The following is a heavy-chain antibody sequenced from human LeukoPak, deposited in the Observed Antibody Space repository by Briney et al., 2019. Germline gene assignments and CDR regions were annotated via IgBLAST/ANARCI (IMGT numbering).Heavy chain of an antibody. CDR3: TREGYDRSGYFLDF. CDR1: SCSMTNYC. V-gene: IGHV4-4*09. CDR2: IYPHGRT. J-gene: IGHJ4*02. D-gene: IGHD3-22*01. Sequence: SETLSLTCTALSCSMTNYCWSWFRQAPGKGLEWLGFIYPHGRTEFYPSFKSRVAFSVNDSKMSASVRLSSVTASDTAVYYCTREGYDRSGYFLDFWGQGTLVTVSS.